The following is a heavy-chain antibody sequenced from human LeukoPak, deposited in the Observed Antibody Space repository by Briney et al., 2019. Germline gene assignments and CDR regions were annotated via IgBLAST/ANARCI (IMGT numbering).Heavy chain of an antibody. CDR3: AKGKNTGSYLSHVDY. CDR1: GFTFSSYA. Sequence: PGGSLRLSCAASGFTFSSYAMSWVRQAPGKGLGWVSDINGSGGSTYYADSVKGRFTISRDNSKNSLYLQMNSLRTEDTALYYCAKGKNTGSYLSHVDYWGQGTLVTVSS. V-gene: IGHV3-23*01. J-gene: IGHJ4*02. D-gene: IGHD3-10*01. CDR2: INGSGGST.